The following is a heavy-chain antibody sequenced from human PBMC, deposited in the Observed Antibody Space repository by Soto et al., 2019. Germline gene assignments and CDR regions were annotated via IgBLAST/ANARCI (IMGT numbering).Heavy chain of an antibody. D-gene: IGHD3-10*01. CDR3: ARSEVLLWFGELRQHYFDY. CDR1: GGSISSYY. J-gene: IGHJ4*02. V-gene: IGHV4-59*01. CDR2: IYYSGST. Sequence: TLSLTCTVSGGSISSYYWSWIRQPPGKGLEWIGYIYYSGSTYYNPSLKSRVTISVDTSKNQFSLKLSSVTAADTAVYYCARSEVLLWFGELRQHYFDYWGQGTLVTVSS.